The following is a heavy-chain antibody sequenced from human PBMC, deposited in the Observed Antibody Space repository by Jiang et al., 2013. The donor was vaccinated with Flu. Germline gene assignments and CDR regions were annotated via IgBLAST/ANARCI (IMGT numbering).Heavy chain of an antibody. CDR3: ARDPGGYDEWVSWFDP. CDR1: GDSVSSNSAA. V-gene: IGHV6-1*01. D-gene: IGHD5-12*01. Sequence: QTLSLTCAISGDSVSSNSAAWNWIRQSPSRGLEWPGRTYYRSKWYNDYAVSVKSRITINPDTSKNQFSLQLNSVTPEDTAVYYCARDPGGYDEWVSWFDPWGQGTLVTVSS. J-gene: IGHJ5*02. CDR2: TYYRSKWYN.